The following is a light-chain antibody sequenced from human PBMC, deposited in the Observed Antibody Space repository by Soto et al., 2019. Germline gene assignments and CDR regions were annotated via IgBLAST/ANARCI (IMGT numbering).Light chain of an antibody. V-gene: IGLV2-8*01. Sequence: QSALTQPPSASGSPGQSVTISCAGSGSDIAVYDFVSWYQQHPGTAPKLIIYEVTKRPSGVPDRFSGSKSASTASLTVSGLQAEDEADYYCSSYAGSNTLVFGGGTKVTVI. CDR1: GSDIAVYDF. J-gene: IGLJ2*01. CDR3: SSYAGSNTLV. CDR2: EVT.